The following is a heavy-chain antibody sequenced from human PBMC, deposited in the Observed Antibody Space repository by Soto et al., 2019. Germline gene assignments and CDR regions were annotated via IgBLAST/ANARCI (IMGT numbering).Heavy chain of an antibody. Sequence: SETLSLTCPVSGGSISSDCYYWSWIRQHPGKGLEWIGYIYYIGSTYYNPSLKSRVSISVDTSKNQFSLKLSSVTAADTAVYYCARFYMVRGVMGAFDIWGQGTMVTVSS. D-gene: IGHD3-10*01. V-gene: IGHV4-31*03. CDR1: GGSISSDCYY. CDR2: IYYIGST. J-gene: IGHJ3*02. CDR3: ARFYMVRGVMGAFDI.